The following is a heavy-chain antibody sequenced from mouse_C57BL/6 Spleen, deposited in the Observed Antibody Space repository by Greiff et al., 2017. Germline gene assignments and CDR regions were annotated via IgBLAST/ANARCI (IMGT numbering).Heavy chain of an antibody. V-gene: IGHV3-6*01. CDR3: ARKGDGYFAY. CDR2: ISYDGSN. J-gene: IGHJ3*01. D-gene: IGHD2-3*01. CDR1: GYSITSGYY. Sequence: DVQLQESGPGLVKPSQSLSLTCSVTGYSITSGYYWNWIRQFPGNKLEWMGYISYDGSNNYNPSLKNRISITRDTSKNQFFLKLNSVTTEDTATYYCARKGDGYFAYWGQGTLVTVSA.